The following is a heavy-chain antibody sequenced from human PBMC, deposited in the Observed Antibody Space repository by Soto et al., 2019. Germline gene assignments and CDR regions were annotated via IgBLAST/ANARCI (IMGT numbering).Heavy chain of an antibody. CDR1: GGTFSSYA. V-gene: IGHV1-69*13. CDR3: ARGLRYFDWLSAGEFNYYYYYGMDV. Sequence: GASVKVSCKASGGTFSSYAISWVRQAPGQGLEWMGGIIPIFGTANYAQKFQGRVTITADESTSTAYMELSSLRSEDTAVYYCARGLRYFDWLSAGEFNYYYYYGMDVWGQGTTVTVSS. J-gene: IGHJ6*02. D-gene: IGHD3-9*01. CDR2: IIPIFGTA.